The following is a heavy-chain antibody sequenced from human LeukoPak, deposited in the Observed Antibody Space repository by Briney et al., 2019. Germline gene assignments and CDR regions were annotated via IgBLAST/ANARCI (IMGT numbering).Heavy chain of an antibody. J-gene: IGHJ4*02. CDR2: IYHSGST. Sequence: SETLSLTCTVSGGSINSGDYYWSWIRQPPGTGLEWIGYIYHSGSTYYNPSLKSRVTISVDTSKNQFSLKLSSVTAADTAVYYCARTVLGVGGWSRYHFDYWGQGTLVTVSS. CDR1: GGSINSGDYY. D-gene: IGHD3-16*01. V-gene: IGHV4-30-2*02. CDR3: ARTVLGVGGWSRYHFDY.